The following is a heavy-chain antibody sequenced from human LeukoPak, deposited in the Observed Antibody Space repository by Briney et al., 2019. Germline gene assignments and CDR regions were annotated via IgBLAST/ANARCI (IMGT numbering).Heavy chain of an antibody. D-gene: IGHD3-3*01. CDR2: ISSSSSYI. CDR1: GFTFSSYS. CDR3: ARDRITIFGVVPD. J-gene: IGHJ4*02. V-gene: IGHV3-21*01. Sequence: GGSLRLSCAASGFTFSSYSMNWVRQAPGKGLEWVSSISSSSSYICYADSVKGRFTISRDNAKNSLYLQMNSLRAEDTAVYYCARDRITIFGVVPDWGQGTLVTVSS.